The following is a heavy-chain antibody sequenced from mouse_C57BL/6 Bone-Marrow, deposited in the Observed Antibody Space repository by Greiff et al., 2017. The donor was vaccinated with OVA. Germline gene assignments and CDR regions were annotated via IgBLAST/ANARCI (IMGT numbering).Heavy chain of an antibody. V-gene: IGHV6-6*01. J-gene: IGHJ4*01. Sequence: EVKVEESGGGLVQPGGSMKLSCAASGFTFSDAWMDWVRQSPEKGLEWVAEIRNKANNHATYYAESVKGRFTISRDDSKSSVYLQMNSLRAEDTGIYYCTRGTAVGGYYAMDYWGQGTSVTVSS. D-gene: IGHD1-1*01. CDR1: GFTFSDAW. CDR2: IRNKANNHAT. CDR3: TRGTAVGGYYAMDY.